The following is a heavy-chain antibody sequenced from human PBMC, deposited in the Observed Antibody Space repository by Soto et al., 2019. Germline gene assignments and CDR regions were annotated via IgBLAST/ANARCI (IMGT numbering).Heavy chain of an antibody. J-gene: IGHJ4*02. CDR2: IWYDGSNK. V-gene: IGHV3-33*01. D-gene: IGHD2-21*02. Sequence: GGSLRLSCAASGFTFSTYGMHWVRQAPGKGLEWVAVIWYDGSNKYYVDSVKGRFTISRDNSKNTLYLQMNSLRAEDTAVYYCARDSVVVTAILDYWGQGTLVTVSS. CDR1: GFTFSTYG. CDR3: ARDSVVVTAILDY.